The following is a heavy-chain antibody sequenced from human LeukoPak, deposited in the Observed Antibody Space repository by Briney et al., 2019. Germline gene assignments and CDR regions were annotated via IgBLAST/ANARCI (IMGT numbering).Heavy chain of an antibody. CDR3: ARDSPYYYGSGSATYYMDV. V-gene: IGHV4-59*01. D-gene: IGHD3-10*01. J-gene: IGHJ6*03. CDR2: VSYSGST. Sequence: PSETLSLTCTVSGGSISSYYWSWIRQPPGKGLEWIGYVSYSGSTNYNPSLKSRVTISVDTAKNQFSLKLSSVTAADTAVYYCARDSPYYYGSGSATYYMDVWGKGTTVTISS. CDR1: GGSISSYY.